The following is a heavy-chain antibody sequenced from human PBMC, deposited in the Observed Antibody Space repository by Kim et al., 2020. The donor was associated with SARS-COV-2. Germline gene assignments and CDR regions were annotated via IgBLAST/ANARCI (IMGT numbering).Heavy chain of an antibody. Sequence: ASVKVSCKASGYTFTSYAMHWVRQAPGQRLEWMGWINAGNGNTKYSQKFQGRVTITRDTSASTAYMELSSLRSEDTAVYYCARSPDIVATISLDYWGQGTLSPSPQ. CDR3: ARSPDIVATISLDY. D-gene: IGHD5-12*01. J-gene: IGHJ4*02. CDR2: INAGNGNT. V-gene: IGHV1-3*01. CDR1: GYTFTSYA.